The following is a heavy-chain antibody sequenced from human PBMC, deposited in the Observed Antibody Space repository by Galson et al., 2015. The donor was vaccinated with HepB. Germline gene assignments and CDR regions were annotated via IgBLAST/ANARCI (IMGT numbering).Heavy chain of an antibody. CDR3: AGGSGSSRDAFDI. J-gene: IGHJ3*02. Sequence: WVRQAPGQGLEWMGWISAYNGNTNYAQKLQGRVTMTTDTSTSTAYMELRSLRSDDTAVYYCAGGSGSSRDAFDIWGQGTMVTVSS. D-gene: IGHD3-10*01. CDR2: ISAYNGNT. V-gene: IGHV1-18*01.